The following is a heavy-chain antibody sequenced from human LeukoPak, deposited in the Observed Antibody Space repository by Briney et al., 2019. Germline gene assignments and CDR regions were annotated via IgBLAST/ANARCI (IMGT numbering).Heavy chain of an antibody. CDR1: GGSISSSSYY. CDR2: IYYSGST. V-gene: IGHV4-39*01. CDR3: ARQGWGIVGAIFDY. D-gene: IGHD1-26*01. Sequence: SETLSLTCTVSGGSISSSSYYWGWLRQPPGKGLEWIGSIYYSGSTYYNPSLKSRVTISVDTSKNQFSLKLSSVTAADTAVYYCARQGWGIVGAIFDYWGQGTLVTVSS. J-gene: IGHJ4*02.